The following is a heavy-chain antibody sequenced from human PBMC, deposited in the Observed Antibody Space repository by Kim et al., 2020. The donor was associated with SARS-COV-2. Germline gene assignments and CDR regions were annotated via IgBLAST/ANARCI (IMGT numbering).Heavy chain of an antibody. J-gene: IGHJ4*02. D-gene: IGHD2-21*02. CDR3: AREAYCGGDCYPQDY. CDR2: INSDGSST. Sequence: GGSLRLSCAASGFTFSSYWMHWVRQAPGKGLVWVSRINSDGSSTSYADSVKGRFTISRDNAKNTLYLQMNSLRAEDTAVYYCAREAYCGGDCYPQDYWGQGTLVTVSS. V-gene: IGHV3-74*01. CDR1: GFTFSSYW.